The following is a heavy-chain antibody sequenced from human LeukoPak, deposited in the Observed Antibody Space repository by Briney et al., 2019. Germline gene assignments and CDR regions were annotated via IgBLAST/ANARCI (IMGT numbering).Heavy chain of an antibody. CDR3: AREVTGSYGYFYYYYYGMDV. D-gene: IGHD5-18*01. J-gene: IGHJ6*02. CDR1: GYTFTSYY. Sequence: ASVKVSFKASGYTFTSYYMHWVRQAPGQGLEWMGIINPSGGSTSYAQKFQGRVTMTRDTSTSTVYMELSSLRSEDTAVYYCAREVTGSYGYFYYYYYGMDVWGQGTTVTVSS. V-gene: IGHV1-46*01. CDR2: INPSGGST.